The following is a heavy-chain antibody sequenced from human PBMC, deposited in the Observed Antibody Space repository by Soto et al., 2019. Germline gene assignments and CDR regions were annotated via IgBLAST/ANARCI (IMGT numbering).Heavy chain of an antibody. CDR3: ARIDYSNYGLGYYYGMDV. Sequence: GESLKISCKGSGYSFTSYWIAWVRQMPGKGLEWMGIIYPGDSDTRYSPSFQGEVTISADKSISTAYLQWSSLKASDTAMYYCARIDYSNYGLGYYYGMDVWGQGTTVTVSS. CDR2: IYPGDSDT. V-gene: IGHV5-51*01. CDR1: GYSFTSYW. D-gene: IGHD4-4*01. J-gene: IGHJ6*02.